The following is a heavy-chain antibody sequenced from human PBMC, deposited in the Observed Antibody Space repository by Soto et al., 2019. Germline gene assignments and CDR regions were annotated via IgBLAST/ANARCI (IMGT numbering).Heavy chain of an antibody. J-gene: IGHJ6*02. CDR3: ARRPAAGGLDV. CDR1: GFTFSDHY. Sequence: EVQLVESGGGLVQPGGSLRLSCVASGFTFSDHYMDWVRQAPGKGLEWIGRIRNRGNGYTTEYAASVKSRFTISRDDSENSLDLRMNNVKTDDTAVYYCARRPAAGGLDVWGQGTTVTVSS. V-gene: IGHV3-72*01. D-gene: IGHD6-25*01. CDR2: IRNRGNGYTT.